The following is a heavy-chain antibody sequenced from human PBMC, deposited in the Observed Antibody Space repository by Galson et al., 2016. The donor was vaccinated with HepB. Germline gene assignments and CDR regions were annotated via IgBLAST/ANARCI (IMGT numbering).Heavy chain of an antibody. CDR2: INPNSGGT. CDR1: GYTFTGYY. D-gene: IGHD5-24*01. J-gene: IGHJ6*02. Sequence: SVKVSCKASGYTFTGYYMHWVRQAPGQGLEWMGWINPNSGGTNYAQKFQGRVTMTRDTSISTAYMELSRLRSDDTAVYYCARVRDGYNTHFYYGMDVWGQGTSVTVS. CDR3: ARVRDGYNTHFYYGMDV. V-gene: IGHV1-2*02.